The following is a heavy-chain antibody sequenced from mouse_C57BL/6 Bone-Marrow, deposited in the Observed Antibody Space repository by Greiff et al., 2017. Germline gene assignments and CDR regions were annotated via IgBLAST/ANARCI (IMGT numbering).Heavy chain of an antibody. CDR1: GFTFSDYY. D-gene: IGHD1-1*01. CDR2: ISNGGGST. CDR3: AREDYYGSSLRFAY. J-gene: IGHJ3*01. V-gene: IGHV5-12*01. Sequence: EVHLVESGGGLVQPGGSLKLSCAASGFTFSDYYMYWVRQTPEKRLEWVAYISNGGGSTYYPDTVKGRFTISRDNAKNTLYLQMSRLKSEDTAMYYCAREDYYGSSLRFAYWGQGTLVTVSA.